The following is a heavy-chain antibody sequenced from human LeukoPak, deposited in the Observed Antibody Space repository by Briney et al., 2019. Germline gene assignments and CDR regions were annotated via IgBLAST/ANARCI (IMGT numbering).Heavy chain of an antibody. CDR3: ARYHTGPADYYYYHGMDV. CDR1: GYTFTSYG. CDR2: ISAYNGNT. D-gene: IGHD1-14*01. Sequence: ASVKVSCKASGYTFTSYGISWVRQAPGQGLEWMGWISAYNGNTNYAQKLQGRVTMTTDTSTSTAYMELRSLRSDDTAVYYCARYHTGPADYYYYHGMDVRGQGTTVTVSS. V-gene: IGHV1-18*01. J-gene: IGHJ6*02.